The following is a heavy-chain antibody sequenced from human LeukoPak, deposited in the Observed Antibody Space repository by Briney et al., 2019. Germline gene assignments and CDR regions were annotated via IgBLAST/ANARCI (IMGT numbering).Heavy chain of an antibody. D-gene: IGHD3-22*01. V-gene: IGHV3-23*01. J-gene: IGHJ3*02. CDR1: GFTFSSYA. Sequence: GGSLRLSCAASGFTFSSYAMSWVRQAPGKGLEWVSAISGSGGSTYYADSVKGRFTISRDNSKNTLYLQMNSLRAEDTAVYYCAKDSYYYDSRWEHNASDIWGQGTMVTVSS. CDR3: AKDSYYYDSRWEHNASDI. CDR2: ISGSGGST.